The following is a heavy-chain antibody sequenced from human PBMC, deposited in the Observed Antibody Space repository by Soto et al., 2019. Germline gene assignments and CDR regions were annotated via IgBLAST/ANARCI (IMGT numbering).Heavy chain of an antibody. CDR2: IIPIFGTA. Sequence: SVKVSCKASGGTFSSYAISWVRQAPGQGLEWMGGIIPIFGTANYAQKFQGRVTITADESTSTAYMELSSLRSEDTAVYYCASYRYFDWSTIDAFDIWGQGTMVTVSS. CDR1: GGTFSSYA. CDR3: ASYRYFDWSTIDAFDI. V-gene: IGHV1-69*13. D-gene: IGHD3-9*01. J-gene: IGHJ3*02.